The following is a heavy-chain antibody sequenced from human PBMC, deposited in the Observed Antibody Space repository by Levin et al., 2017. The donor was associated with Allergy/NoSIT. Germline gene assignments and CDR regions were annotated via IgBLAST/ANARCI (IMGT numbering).Heavy chain of an antibody. J-gene: IGHJ3*02. Sequence: PSETLSLTCTVSGGSINNYYWSWIRQPPGKGLEWIGFIYYSGSTNYSPSLKSRVTISIDTSKNQFSLRLSSVTAADTAVYHCARHVWARRDTFDIWGQGTMVTVSS. CDR2: IYYSGST. CDR3: ARHVWARRDTFDI. D-gene: IGHD1-1*01. CDR1: GGSINNYY. V-gene: IGHV4-59*08.